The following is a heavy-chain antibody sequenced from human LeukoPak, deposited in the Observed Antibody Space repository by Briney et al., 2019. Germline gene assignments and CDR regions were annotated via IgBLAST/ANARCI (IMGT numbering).Heavy chain of an antibody. D-gene: IGHD6-19*01. V-gene: IGHV3-72*01. CDR3: ARSIPVAGRYYFDY. Sequence: GGSLRLSCAASGFTFSSYWMHWVRQAPGKGLEWVGRTRDKAHSYTTEYAASVKGRFTISRDDSKSSLYLQMNNLKTEDTAVYYCARSIPVAGRYYFDYWGRGTLVTVSS. CDR2: TRDKAHSYTT. CDR1: GFTFSSYW. J-gene: IGHJ4*02.